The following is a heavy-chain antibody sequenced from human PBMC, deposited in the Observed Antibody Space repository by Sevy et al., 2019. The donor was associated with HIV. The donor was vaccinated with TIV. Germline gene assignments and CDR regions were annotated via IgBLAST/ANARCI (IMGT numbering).Heavy chain of an antibody. V-gene: IGHV3-48*03. CDR2: ISSSGSTI. J-gene: IGHJ6*02. Sequence: GGSLRLSCAASGFTFSSYEMNWVRQAPGKGLEWVSYISSSGSTICYADSVKGRFTISRDNAKNSLYLQMNSLRAEDTAVYYCARGNVVVPADFYYYYGMDVWGQGTTVTVSS. D-gene: IGHD2-2*01. CDR3: ARGNVVVPADFYYYYGMDV. CDR1: GFTFSSYE.